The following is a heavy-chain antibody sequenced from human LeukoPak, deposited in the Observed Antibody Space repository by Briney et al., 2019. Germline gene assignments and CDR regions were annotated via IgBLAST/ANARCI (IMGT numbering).Heavy chain of an antibody. CDR2: ISGSGGST. V-gene: IGHV3-23*01. D-gene: IGHD3-16*02. Sequence: GGTLRLSCAVSGFTFSNYAMSWVRQAPGKGLEWVSAISGSGGSTYYADSVKGRFTISRDNSKNTLYLQMNSLRAEDTAVYYCALNGREVPSGAFDIWGQGTMVTVSS. CDR1: GFTFSNYA. CDR3: ALNGREVPSGAFDI. J-gene: IGHJ3*02.